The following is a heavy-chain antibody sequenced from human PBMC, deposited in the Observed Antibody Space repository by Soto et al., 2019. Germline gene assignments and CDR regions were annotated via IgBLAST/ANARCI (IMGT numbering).Heavy chain of an antibody. CDR2: IYFSGST. CDR3: ARHGSY. CDR1: GVSISNTSYY. V-gene: IGHV4-39*01. J-gene: IGHJ4*02. Sequence: LSLTCSVSGVSISNTSYYWGWIRQPPGKGLEWVGTIYFSGSTFYNPSLKSRVTISIDTSKNQFSLRLSSVTAADTAVYYCARHGSYWGQGTLVTVSS.